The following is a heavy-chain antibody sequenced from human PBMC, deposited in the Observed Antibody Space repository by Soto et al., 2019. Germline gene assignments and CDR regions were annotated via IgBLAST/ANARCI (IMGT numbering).Heavy chain of an antibody. J-gene: IGHJ3*02. CDR1: SGSISSSNW. V-gene: IGHV4-4*02. CDR2: IYHSGST. Sequence: PSETLSLTCAVSSGSISSSNWWSWVRQPPGKGLEWIGEIYHSGSTNYNPSLKSRVTISVDKSKNQFSLKLSSVTAADTAVYYCARDTGYSSAGNAFDIWGQGTMVTVPS. D-gene: IGHD6-19*01. CDR3: ARDTGYSSAGNAFDI.